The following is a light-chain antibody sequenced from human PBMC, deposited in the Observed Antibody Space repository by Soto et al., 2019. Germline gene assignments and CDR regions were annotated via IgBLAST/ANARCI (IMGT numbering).Light chain of an antibody. J-gene: IGLJ2*01. Sequence: QAVLTQPPSASGTPGQRVTISCFGSSSNVGRNTVNWYQQLPGTAPKLLIYSNNQRPSGVPDRFSGSKSGTSASLAISGLQSEDEADYYCAAWDDSLNAVVFGGGTKVTVL. V-gene: IGLV1-44*01. CDR1: SSNVGRNT. CDR3: AAWDDSLNAVV. CDR2: SNN.